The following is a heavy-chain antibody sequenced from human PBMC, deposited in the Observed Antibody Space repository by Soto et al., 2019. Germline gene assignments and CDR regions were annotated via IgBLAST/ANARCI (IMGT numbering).Heavy chain of an antibody. CDR2: IYYSGST. CDR3: AASCVACGGFNYYGMDV. CDR1: GGSISSGGYY. Sequence: QVQLQESGPGLVKPSQTLSLTCTVSGGSISSGGYYWSWIRQHRGKGLEWIGYIYYSGSTYYNPSLKSRVTISVDTSKNQFSLKLSSVTAADTAVYYCAASCVACGGFNYYGMDVWGQGTTVTVSS. D-gene: IGHD5-12*01. V-gene: IGHV4-31*03. J-gene: IGHJ6*02.